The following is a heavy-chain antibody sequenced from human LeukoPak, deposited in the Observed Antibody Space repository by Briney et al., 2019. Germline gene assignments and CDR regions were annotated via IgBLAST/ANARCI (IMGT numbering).Heavy chain of an antibody. Sequence: PSETLSLTCSASYDSFSSSSYYWGWIRQPPGKGLEWIGSIYYSGSTYYNPSLKSRVTISVDTSEDRFSLRLSSVTAADTAVYYCARLAYNGDYVNHWGRGTLVTVSS. CDR2: IYYSGST. D-gene: IGHD4-17*01. V-gene: IGHV4-39*01. J-gene: IGHJ4*02. CDR1: YDSFSSSSYY. CDR3: ARLAYNGDYVNH.